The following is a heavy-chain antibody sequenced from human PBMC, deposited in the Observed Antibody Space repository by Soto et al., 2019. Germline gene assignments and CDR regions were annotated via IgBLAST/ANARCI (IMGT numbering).Heavy chain of an antibody. CDR2: ITTKTERETT. Sequence: EVQLVESGGGLVEPGGSLRLSCVVSGFTFANARMSWVRQAPGKGLDWVARITTKTERETTDYAAPVKGRFTFSRDDSKNTVDLLMNSLKTEDTGVYYCTSNAAASVGNLAYWGQGTLVAVSS. CDR3: TSNAAASVGNLAY. V-gene: IGHV3-15*01. J-gene: IGHJ4*02. CDR1: GFTFANAR. D-gene: IGHD1-26*01.